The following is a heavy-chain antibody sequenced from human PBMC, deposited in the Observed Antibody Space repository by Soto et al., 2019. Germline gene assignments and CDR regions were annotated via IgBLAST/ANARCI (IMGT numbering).Heavy chain of an antibody. V-gene: IGHV4-59*12. Sequence: SETLSLTCTVSGGCISSYYWSWIRQPPGKGLEWIGYIYYSGSTNYNPSLKSRVTISVDTSKKQFSLNLISVTAADTAIYYCARGPGAPFCSDGSCPDYWGQGTLVTVSS. J-gene: IGHJ4*02. CDR2: IYYSGST. CDR3: ARGPGAPFCSDGSCPDY. CDR1: GGCISSYY. D-gene: IGHD2-15*01.